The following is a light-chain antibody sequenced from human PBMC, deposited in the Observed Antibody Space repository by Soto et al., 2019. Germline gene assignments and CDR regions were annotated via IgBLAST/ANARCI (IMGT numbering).Light chain of an antibody. CDR1: SSNIGAGYD. CDR3: HSYDSSLSGSV. CDR2: RNN. Sequence: QSVLTQPPSVSGSPGQRVTISCTGSSSNIGAGYDVHWYQQLPGTAPKLLIYRNNNRPSGVPDRFSGSKSGTSAYLAITGLHAEDEADYYCHSYDSSLSGSVFGGGTKLTVL. V-gene: IGLV1-40*01. J-gene: IGLJ3*02.